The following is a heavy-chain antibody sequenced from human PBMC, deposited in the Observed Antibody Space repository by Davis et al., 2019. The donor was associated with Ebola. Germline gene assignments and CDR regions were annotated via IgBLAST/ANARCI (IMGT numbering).Heavy chain of an antibody. J-gene: IGHJ4*02. Sequence: GESLKISCAASGFTFSSYGMHWVRQAPGKGLEWVAVIWYDGSNKYYADSVKGRFTISRDNSKNTLYLQMNSLRAEDTAVYYCARGEAAGAGDNVWGQGTLVTVSS. CDR2: IWYDGSNK. V-gene: IGHV3-33*01. D-gene: IGHD6-13*01. CDR1: GFTFSSYG. CDR3: ARGEAAGAGDNV.